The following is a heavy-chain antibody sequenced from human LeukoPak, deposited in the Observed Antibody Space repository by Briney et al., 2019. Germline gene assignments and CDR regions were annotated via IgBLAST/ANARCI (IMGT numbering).Heavy chain of an antibody. CDR2: IDWDDDK. CDR3: ARIRRDGYNTYYYGMDV. CDR1: EFSLSTSEIC. V-gene: IGHV2-70*11. D-gene: IGHD5-24*01. J-gene: IGHJ6*02. Sequence: ESGPALPKPTHTLTLTCTFSEFSLSTSEICVSWIRQPPGKALEWLARIDWDDDKYYSTSLKTRLTISKDTSKNQVVLTMTNMDPVDTASYCCARIRRDGYNTYYYGMDVWGQGTTVTVSS.